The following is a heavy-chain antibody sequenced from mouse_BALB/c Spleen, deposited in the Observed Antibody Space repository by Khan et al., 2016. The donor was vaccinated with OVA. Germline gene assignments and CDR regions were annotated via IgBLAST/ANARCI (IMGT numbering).Heavy chain of an antibody. CDR3: TRGGYGSPFAY. J-gene: IGHJ3*01. Sequence: QVQLQQPGPELVRPGASVKMSCKASGYTFTSFWINWVKQRPGQGLEWIGMIDPSKSETRLNQKFKDKATLNVDKSSNTAYMQLSRLTSEDSAVCYCTRGGYGSPFAYWGQGTLVTVSA. CDR1: GYTFTSFW. V-gene: IGHV1S127*01. D-gene: IGHD1-1*01. CDR2: IDPSKSET.